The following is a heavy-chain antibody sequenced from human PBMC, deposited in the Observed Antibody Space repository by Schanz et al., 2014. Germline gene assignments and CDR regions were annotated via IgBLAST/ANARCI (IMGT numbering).Heavy chain of an antibody. CDR3: ARAGRGYAYPLNSYPMDV. J-gene: IGHJ6*02. CDR1: GGTLDTYK. V-gene: IGHV1-69*02. D-gene: IGHD3-16*01. Sequence: QDQLLQSGAAVKKPGPSVRVSCKASGGTLDTYKIAWVRQVPGQGLEWMGRIIPFLAVSNYAQDFQGRVTFTADRATSTVHMDLRSLRSEDTGLYYCARAGRGYAYPLNSYPMDVWGQWTTVIVSS. CDR2: IIPFLAVS.